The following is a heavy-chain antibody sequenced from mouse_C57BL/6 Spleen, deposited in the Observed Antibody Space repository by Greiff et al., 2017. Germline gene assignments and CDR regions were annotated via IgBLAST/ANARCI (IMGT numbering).Heavy chain of an antibody. Sequence: EVQVVESGEGLVKPGGSLKLSCAASGFTFSSYAMSWVRQTPEKRLEWVAYISSGGDYIYYADTVKGRFTISRDNARNTLYLQMSSLKSEDTAMYYCTRDDYDGGWFAYWGQGTLVTVSA. V-gene: IGHV5-9-1*02. CDR3: TRDDYDGGWFAY. CDR2: ISSGGDYI. J-gene: IGHJ3*01. CDR1: GFTFSSYA. D-gene: IGHD2-4*01.